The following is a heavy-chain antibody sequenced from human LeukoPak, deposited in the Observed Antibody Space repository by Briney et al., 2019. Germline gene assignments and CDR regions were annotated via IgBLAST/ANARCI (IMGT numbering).Heavy chain of an antibody. D-gene: IGHD1/OR15-1a*01. CDR1: GFNFNRFG. CDR2: IRNDGSIQ. J-gene: IGHJ4*02. V-gene: IGHV3-30*02. CDR3: VKEETGTFPGAY. Sequence: PGGSLRLSCAASGFNFNRFGMHWVRQAPGKGLEWVAHIRNDGSIQAYAASVKGRFTVPRDNFKNTLYLQMIGLRDEDTALYYCVKEETGTFPGAYWGQGTLVTVS.